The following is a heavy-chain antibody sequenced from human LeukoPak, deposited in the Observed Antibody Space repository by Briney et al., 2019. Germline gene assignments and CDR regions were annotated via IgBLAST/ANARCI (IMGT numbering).Heavy chain of an antibody. J-gene: IGHJ4*02. CDR1: GYTFTSYD. CDR3: ARSSVGARRRIDY. D-gene: IGHD1-26*01. V-gene: IGHV1-8*01. Sequence: ASVKVSCKASGYTFTSYDINWVRQATGQGLEWMGWMNPNSGNTGYAQKFQGRVTMTRSASINTAYMELSSLTSDDTAVYYCARSSVGARRRIDYWGQGTLVSVSS. CDR2: MNPNSGNT.